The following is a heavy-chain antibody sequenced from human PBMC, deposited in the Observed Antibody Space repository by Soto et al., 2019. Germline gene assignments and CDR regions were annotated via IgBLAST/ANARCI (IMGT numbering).Heavy chain of an antibody. D-gene: IGHD6-13*01. CDR3: ARGSGADGTFSWFDP. CDR1: GGSISSYY. J-gene: IGHJ5*02. CDR2: IYYSGST. Sequence: SETLSLTCTVSGGSISSYYWSWIRQPPGKGLEWIGYIYYSGSTNYNPSLKSRVTISVDTSKNQFSLKLSSVTAADTAVYYCARGSGADGTFSWFDPWGQGTLVTVSS. V-gene: IGHV4-59*01.